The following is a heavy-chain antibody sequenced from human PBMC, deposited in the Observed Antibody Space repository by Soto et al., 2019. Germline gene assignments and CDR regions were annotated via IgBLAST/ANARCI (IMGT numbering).Heavy chain of an antibody. D-gene: IGHD5-18*01. Sequence: SETLSLTCTVYGGSISTSTYYWGWIRQPPGEGLEWIGTIYYSGSTYYNPSLKSRVTVSADTSKNQVSLQLTSVTAADTAVYYCAGPGHNYGLGWFDPWGQGTLVTVSS. J-gene: IGHJ5*02. CDR2: IYYSGST. V-gene: IGHV4-39*01. CDR3: AGPGHNYGLGWFDP. CDR1: GGSISTSTYY.